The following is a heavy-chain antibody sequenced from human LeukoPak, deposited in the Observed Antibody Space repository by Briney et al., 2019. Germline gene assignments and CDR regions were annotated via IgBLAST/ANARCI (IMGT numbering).Heavy chain of an antibody. CDR1: GYTFTSYY. CDR3: ARVRRYDSSGYPWFDP. J-gene: IGHJ5*02. CDR2: IIPIFGTA. Sequence: SVKVSCKASGYTFTSYYMHWVRQAPGQGLEWMGGIIPIFGTANYAQKFQGRVTITADESTSTAYMELSSLRSEDTAVYYCARVRRYDSSGYPWFDPWGQGTLVTVSS. D-gene: IGHD3-22*01. V-gene: IGHV1-69*13.